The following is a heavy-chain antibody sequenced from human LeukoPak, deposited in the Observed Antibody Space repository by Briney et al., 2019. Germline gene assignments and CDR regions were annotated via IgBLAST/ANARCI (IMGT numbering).Heavy chain of an antibody. CDR1: GFTFSSYS. J-gene: IGHJ4*02. Sequence: PGGSLRLSCTASGFTFSSYSMNWVRQAPGKGLEWVSYISGSTYTIYYADSVKGRFTLSRDNAKNSLYLQMNSLRDEDTAVYYCAREGYYYDYWGQGTLVTVSS. D-gene: IGHD6-13*01. CDR2: ISGSTYTI. V-gene: IGHV3-48*02. CDR3: AREGYYYDY.